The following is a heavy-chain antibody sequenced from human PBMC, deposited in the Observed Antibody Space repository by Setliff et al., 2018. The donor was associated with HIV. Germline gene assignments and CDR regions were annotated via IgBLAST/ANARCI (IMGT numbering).Heavy chain of an antibody. CDR1: GFTFGDYA. V-gene: IGHV3-49*04. CDR2: IRSKAYGGTT. Sequence: SLRLSCTASGFTFGDYAMSWVRQAPGKGLEWVGFIRSKAYGGTTEYAASVKGRFTISRDDSKSIAYLQMNSLKTEDTAVYYCTREVNTAMVLGYWGQGTLVTVSS. CDR3: TREVNTAMVLGY. D-gene: IGHD5-18*01. J-gene: IGHJ4*02.